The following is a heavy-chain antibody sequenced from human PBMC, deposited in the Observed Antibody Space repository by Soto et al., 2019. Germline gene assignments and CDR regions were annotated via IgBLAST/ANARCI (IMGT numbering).Heavy chain of an antibody. J-gene: IGHJ4*02. V-gene: IGHV3-23*01. CDR1: GFPFSSYA. CDR3: AKDDGATNY. CDR2: ISGSGGST. Sequence: EVQLLESGGDLVQPGGSLRLSCAASGFPFSSYAMTWVRQAPGKGLEWLSLISGSGGSTYYADSVKGRFTISRDNSKNTLYLQMNSLRAEDTAVYYCAKDDGATNYWGQGTLVTVSS. D-gene: IGHD5-12*01.